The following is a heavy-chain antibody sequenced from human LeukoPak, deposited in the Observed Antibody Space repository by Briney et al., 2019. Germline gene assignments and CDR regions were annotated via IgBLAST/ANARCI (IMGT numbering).Heavy chain of an antibody. CDR3: AELGITMIGGV. D-gene: IGHD3-10*02. V-gene: IGHV3-21*01. Sequence: PGGSLRLSCAASGFTFSSYSMNWVRQAPGKGLEWVSSISSSGNYIYYADSMKGRFTISRDNAKNSLYLQMNSLRAEDTAVYYCAELGITMIGGVWGKGTTVTISS. CDR2: ISSSGNYI. CDR1: GFTFSSYS. J-gene: IGHJ6*04.